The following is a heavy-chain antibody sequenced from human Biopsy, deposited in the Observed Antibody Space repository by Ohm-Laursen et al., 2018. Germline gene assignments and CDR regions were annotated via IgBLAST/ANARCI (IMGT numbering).Heavy chain of an antibody. CDR1: GGTFTNHA. J-gene: IGHJ2*01. V-gene: IGHV1-69*06. D-gene: IGHD3-22*01. CDR2: SIPLFNTA. CDR3: ARFPLGAYDDSGSYRAVEHWYFDL. Sequence: GSSVTVSCKVSGGTFTNHAVGWVRQAPGQGLEWVGSSIPLFNTANYADKFQGRVTLTAGKSTTTAYMELSSLRSEDTAIYYCARFPLGAYDDSGSYRAVEHWYFDLWGRGTLVTVSS.